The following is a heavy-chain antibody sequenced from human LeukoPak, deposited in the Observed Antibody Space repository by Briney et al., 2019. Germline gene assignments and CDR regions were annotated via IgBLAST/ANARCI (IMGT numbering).Heavy chain of an antibody. CDR3: ARVGREYSNSSPPDY. CDR1: GFTFSSYW. J-gene: IGHJ4*02. D-gene: IGHD6-6*01. Sequence: GGSLRLSCVVSGFTFSSYWMHWVRQGPGKGLVWVSRIDTGGSNTLYADSVRGRFTISRGNAKNTLYLQMNSLRVEDTAMYYCARVGREYSNSSPPDYWGQGTLVTVSS. V-gene: IGHV3-74*01. CDR2: IDTGGSNT.